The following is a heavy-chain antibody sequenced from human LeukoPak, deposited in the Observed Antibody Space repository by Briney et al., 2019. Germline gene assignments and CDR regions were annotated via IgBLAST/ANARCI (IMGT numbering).Heavy chain of an antibody. J-gene: IGHJ6*02. CDR3: ARGPIQLWLHNGMDV. D-gene: IGHD1-1*01. CDR2: IRSIGYGETT. Sequence: GGSLRLSCITSGFTSGDHAMTWVRQAPGKGLEWVGFIRSIGYGETTEYAPSVKGRFTISRDNSNSIAYLQMNSLNTEDTGIYYCARGPIQLWLHNGMDVWGPGTTVIVSS. V-gene: IGHV3-49*04. CDR1: GFTSGDHA.